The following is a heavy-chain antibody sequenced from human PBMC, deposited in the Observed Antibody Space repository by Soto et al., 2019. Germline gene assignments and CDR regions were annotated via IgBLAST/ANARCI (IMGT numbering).Heavy chain of an antibody. Sequence: ASVKVSCKASGYTFTSYGISWVRQAPGQGLEWMGWISAYNGNTNYAQKLQGRVTMTTDTSTSTAYMELRSLRSDDTAVYHCAREEWELLEKYNWFDPWGQGTLVTVSS. V-gene: IGHV1-18*01. D-gene: IGHD1-26*01. J-gene: IGHJ5*02. CDR1: GYTFTSYG. CDR2: ISAYNGNT. CDR3: AREEWELLEKYNWFDP.